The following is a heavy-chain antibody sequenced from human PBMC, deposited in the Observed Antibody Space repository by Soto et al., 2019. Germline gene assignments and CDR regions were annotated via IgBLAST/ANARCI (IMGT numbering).Heavy chain of an antibody. CDR2: IWYDGSNK. CDR1: GFTFSSYG. D-gene: IGHD5-12*01. V-gene: IGHV3-33*01. Sequence: HPGGSLRLSCAASGFTFSSYGMHWVRQSPGKGLEWVAVIWYDGSNKYYADSVKGRFTISRDNSKNTLYLQMNSLRAEDTAVYYCARDQRGYSGYDYYYGMDVWGQGTTVTVSS. J-gene: IGHJ6*02. CDR3: ARDQRGYSGYDYYYGMDV.